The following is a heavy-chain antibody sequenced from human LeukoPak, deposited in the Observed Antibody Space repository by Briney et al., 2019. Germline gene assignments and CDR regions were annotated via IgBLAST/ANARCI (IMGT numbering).Heavy chain of an antibody. D-gene: IGHD3-10*01. Sequence: ASVKVSCKASEYTFTGYYIHWVRQAPGQGLEWMGWINPNSGGTNYAQKFQGRVTMTRDKSIRTAYMELSRLTSDDTAVYYCARNIWFGESADAFDIWGQGTMVTVSS. V-gene: IGHV1-2*02. CDR3: ARNIWFGESADAFDI. J-gene: IGHJ3*02. CDR1: EYTFTGYY. CDR2: INPNSGGT.